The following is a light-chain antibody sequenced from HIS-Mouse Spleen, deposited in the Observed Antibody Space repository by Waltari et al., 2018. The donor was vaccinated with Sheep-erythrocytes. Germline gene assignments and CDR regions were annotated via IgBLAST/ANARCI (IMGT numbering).Light chain of an antibody. CDR3: CSYAGSYNHV. V-gene: IGLV2-11*01. Sequence: QSALTQPRPVSGSPGQPVTIPCTGTSSYVGGYNYVSWYQQHPGKAPKLMIYDVSKRPSGVPDRFSGSKSGNTASLTISGLQAEDEADYYCCSYAGSYNHVFATGTKVTVL. CDR1: SSYVGGYNY. CDR2: DVS. J-gene: IGLJ1*01.